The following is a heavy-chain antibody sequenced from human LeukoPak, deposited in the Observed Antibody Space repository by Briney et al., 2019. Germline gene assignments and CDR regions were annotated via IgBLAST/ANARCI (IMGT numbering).Heavy chain of an antibody. CDR1: EFTFSNYD. CDR2: IRFDGSNK. V-gene: IGHV3-30*02. J-gene: IGHJ4*02. Sequence: GGSLRLSCAAFEFTFSNYDMHWVRQAPGKGLEWVSLIRFDGSNKYYADSVKGRFTISRSNSKNTLYLQMNSLRAEDTAVYYCAKDPPGDYWGQGTLVTVSS. CDR3: AKDPPGDY.